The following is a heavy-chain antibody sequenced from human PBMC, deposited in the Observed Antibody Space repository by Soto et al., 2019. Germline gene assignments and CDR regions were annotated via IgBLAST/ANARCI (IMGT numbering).Heavy chain of an antibody. Sequence: ASVTVSCQASGSTFTSYGSSWVRQAPGQGLEWMGWISAYNGNTNYAQKLQGRVTMTTDTSTSTAYMELRSLRSDDTAVYYCARTIFGVDAPLGGMDVWGKGTTVTVSS. CDR1: GSTFTSYG. CDR3: ARTIFGVDAPLGGMDV. CDR2: ISAYNGNT. D-gene: IGHD3-3*01. V-gene: IGHV1-18*01. J-gene: IGHJ6*04.